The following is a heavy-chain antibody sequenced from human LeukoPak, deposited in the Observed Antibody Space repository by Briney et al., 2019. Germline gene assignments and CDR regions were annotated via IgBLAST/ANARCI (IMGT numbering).Heavy chain of an antibody. Sequence: GGSPRLSCAASGFTFSSYAMSWVRQAPGKGLEWVSAISGSGGSTYYADSVKGRFTISRDNSKNTLYLQMNSLRAEDTAVYYCAKASIITMVRGPVFQHWGQGTLVTVSS. J-gene: IGHJ1*01. V-gene: IGHV3-23*01. CDR3: AKASIITMVRGPVFQH. CDR2: ISGSGGST. D-gene: IGHD3-10*01. CDR1: GFTFSSYA.